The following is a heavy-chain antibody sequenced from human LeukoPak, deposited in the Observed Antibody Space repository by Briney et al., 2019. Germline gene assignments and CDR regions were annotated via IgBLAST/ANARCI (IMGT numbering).Heavy chain of an antibody. J-gene: IGHJ4*02. Sequence: PSEALSLTYTFSDGSISRSSYYWLWIRQPPGQLLQCIGSIYYSGTTYYTASLKSRVTISVDTSKNQFSLKLSSVTASDTAVYHCARVVVYGSYGGSFYYCGQGTLVTVSS. D-gene: IGHD3-10*01. CDR1: DGSISRSSYY. CDR2: IYYSGTT. CDR3: ARVVVYGSYGGSFYY. V-gene: IGHV4-39*07.